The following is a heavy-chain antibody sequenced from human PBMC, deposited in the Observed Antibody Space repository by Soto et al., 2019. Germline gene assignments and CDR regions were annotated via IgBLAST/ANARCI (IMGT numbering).Heavy chain of an antibody. Sequence: GASVKVSCKASGYTFTSYAMHWVRQAPGQRLEWMGWINAYNGNTNYAQKLQGRVTMTTDTSTSTAYMELRSLRSDDTAVYYCARDYLHCSGGSCYSRNWFDPWGQGTLVTVSS. CDR2: INAYNGNT. V-gene: IGHV1-18*01. CDR1: GYTFTSYA. CDR3: ARDYLHCSGGSCYSRNWFDP. D-gene: IGHD2-15*01. J-gene: IGHJ5*02.